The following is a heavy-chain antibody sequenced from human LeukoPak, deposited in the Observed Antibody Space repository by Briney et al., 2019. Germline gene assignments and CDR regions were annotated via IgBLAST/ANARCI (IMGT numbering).Heavy chain of an antibody. CDR1: GFTFSSYS. D-gene: IGHD3-22*01. J-gene: IGHJ4*02. CDR2: ISSSSSYI. Sequence: GGSLRLSCAASGFTFSSYSMNWVRQAPGKGLEWFSSISSSSSYIYYADSVKGRFTISRDNAKNSLYLQMNSLRAEDTALYYCARASLYDNSAYYLDYWGQGTLVTVSS. V-gene: IGHV3-21*04. CDR3: ARASLYDNSAYYLDY.